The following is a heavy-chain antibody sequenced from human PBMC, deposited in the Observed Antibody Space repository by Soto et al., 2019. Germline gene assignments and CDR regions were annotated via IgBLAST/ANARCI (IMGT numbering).Heavy chain of an antibody. CDR2: INAGNGNT. D-gene: IGHD3-22*01. CDR3: ARGPYGYYYDSSGYYQREFDY. J-gene: IGHJ4*02. Sequence: GASVKVSCKASGYTFTSYAMHWVRQAPGQRLEWMGWINAGNGNTKYSQKFQGRVTITRDTSASTAYMELSSLRSEDTAVYYCARGPYGYYYDSSGYYQREFDYLGQGTLATVSS. CDR1: GYTFTSYA. V-gene: IGHV1-3*01.